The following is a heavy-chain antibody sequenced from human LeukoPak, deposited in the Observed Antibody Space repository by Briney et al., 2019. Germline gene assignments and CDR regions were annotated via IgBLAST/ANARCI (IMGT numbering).Heavy chain of an antibody. CDR2: INHSGST. CDR3: ARNYDILTGYFLDDAFDI. Sequence: SATLSLTCAVYGGSFSGYYWSWIRQPPGKGLEWIGEINHSGSTNYNPSLKSRVTISVDTSKNQFSLKLSSVTAADTAVYYCARNYDILTGYFLDDAFDIWGQGTMVTVSS. J-gene: IGHJ3*02. D-gene: IGHD3-9*01. CDR1: GGSFSGYY. V-gene: IGHV4-34*01.